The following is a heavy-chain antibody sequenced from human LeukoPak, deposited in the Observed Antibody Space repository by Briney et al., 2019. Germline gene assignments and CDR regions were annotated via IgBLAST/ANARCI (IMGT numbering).Heavy chain of an antibody. CDR3: ARVASDGGYCSGGSWYAYPDY. D-gene: IGHD2-15*01. Sequence: GGSLRLSCAASGFTYSKYGMSWARQAPGEGREWVSATSGSRGSTYYADYVKGGFAIFRDNGKNSLYLQMKSMSAEDTDLYYCARVASDGGYCSGGSWYAYPDYWGQGTLVTVSS. J-gene: IGHJ4*02. V-gene: IGHV3-23*01. CDR2: TSGSRGST. CDR1: GFTYSKYG.